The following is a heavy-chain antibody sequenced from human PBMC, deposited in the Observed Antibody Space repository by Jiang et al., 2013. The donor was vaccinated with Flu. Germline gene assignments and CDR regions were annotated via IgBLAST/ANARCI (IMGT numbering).Heavy chain of an antibody. CDR1: GGSLSGYS. CDR3: ARLLPRDKLFGGLIKTYIDP. J-gene: IGHJ5*02. V-gene: IGHV4-34*01. CDR2: VHHGGTT. D-gene: IGHD3-3*01. Sequence: LLKPSETLSLTCAVYGGSLSGYSWTWIRQPPGKGLEWIGEVHHGGTTNYSPSLKSRVTISVDTSKNQFSLRLTSVTAADTAVYFCARLLPRDKLFGGLIKTYIDPWGQGTLVTVSS.